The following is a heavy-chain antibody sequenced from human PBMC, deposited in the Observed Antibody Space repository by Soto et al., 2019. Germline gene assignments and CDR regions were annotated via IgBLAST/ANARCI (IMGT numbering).Heavy chain of an antibody. Sequence: QVQLVQSGAEVKKPGASVKVSCKASGYTFTGYYMHWVRQAPGQGLEWMGWINPNSGGTNYAQKFQVSANMTRYTSISPSYMELSRLISDDTAGYYCARDENSGYDFWLDYWGQGTLVTVSS. J-gene: IGHJ4*02. D-gene: IGHD5-12*01. V-gene: IGHV1-2*02. CDR3: ARDENSGYDFWLDY. CDR2: INPNSGGT. CDR1: GYTFTGYY.